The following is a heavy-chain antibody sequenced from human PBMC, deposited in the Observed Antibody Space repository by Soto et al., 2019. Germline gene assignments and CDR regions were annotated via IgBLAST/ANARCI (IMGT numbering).Heavy chain of an antibody. Sequence: PGGSLRLSCAASGFTFSSYWMHWVRQAPGKGLVWASRINNDGSTTSYADSVKGRFTISRDTAKNTLYLQMNSLRAEDAAVYYCARSRYSSSSVDYWGQELWSPSPQ. CDR1: GFTFSSYW. CDR2: INNDGSTT. J-gene: IGHJ4*01. V-gene: IGHV3-74*01. D-gene: IGHD6-6*01. CDR3: ARSRYSSSSVDY.